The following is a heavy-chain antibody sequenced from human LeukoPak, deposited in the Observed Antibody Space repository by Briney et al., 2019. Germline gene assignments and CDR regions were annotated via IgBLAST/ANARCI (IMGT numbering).Heavy chain of an antibody. Sequence: GGSLRLSCAASGFTVSSNYMSWVRQAPGKGLEWVSVIYSGGSTYYADSVKGRFTISRDNSKNTLYLQMNSLRAEDTAVYYCCTSPSFGSSWYQFNYWGQGALVIVSS. D-gene: IGHD6-13*01. CDR3: CTSPSFGSSWYQFNY. CDR1: GFTVSSNY. CDR2: IYSGGST. V-gene: IGHV3-53*01. J-gene: IGHJ4*02.